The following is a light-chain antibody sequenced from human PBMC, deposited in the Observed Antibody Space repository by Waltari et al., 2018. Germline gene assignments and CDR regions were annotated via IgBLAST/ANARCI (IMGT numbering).Light chain of an antibody. CDR3: SSYTTSGEH. CDR1: SSDVGGYNS. J-gene: IGLJ2*01. V-gene: IGLV2-14*03. Sequence: QSALTQPASVSGSPGQSITISCTATSSDVGGYNSVFLYQQHPGKAPKVLVFDVTNRPSGSANGFSGSKAGKPASLSIHGRQSEDEADYDCSSYTTSGEHFGGGTQLTVL. CDR2: DVT.